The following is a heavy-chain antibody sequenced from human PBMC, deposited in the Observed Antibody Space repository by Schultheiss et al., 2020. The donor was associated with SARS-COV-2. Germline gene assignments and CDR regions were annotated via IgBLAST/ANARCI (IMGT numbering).Heavy chain of an antibody. CDR2: INSDGSST. V-gene: IGHV3-74*01. Sequence: GESLKISCAASGFTFSSYAMHWVRQAPGKGLVWVSRINSDGSSTTYADSVKGRFTISRDTAKNTLYLQMNSLRAEDTAVYYCARDRLRYFDWLLDYYGMDVWGQGTTVTVSS. J-gene: IGHJ6*02. D-gene: IGHD3-9*01. CDR1: GFTFSSYA. CDR3: ARDRLRYFDWLLDYYGMDV.